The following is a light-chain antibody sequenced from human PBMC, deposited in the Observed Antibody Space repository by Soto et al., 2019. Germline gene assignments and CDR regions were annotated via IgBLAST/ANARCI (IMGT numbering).Light chain of an antibody. CDR3: CSYAGSYTLVV. CDR1: SSDVGGYHY. CDR2: DVT. V-gene: IGLV2-11*01. Sequence: QSALTQPRSVSGSPGQSVTISCAGTSSDVGGYHYVSWYLQHPGKAPKLMIYDVTKRPSGVPDRFSGSKSGNTASLSISGLQAEDEAHYYCCSYAGSYTLVVFGGGTKLTVL. J-gene: IGLJ2*01.